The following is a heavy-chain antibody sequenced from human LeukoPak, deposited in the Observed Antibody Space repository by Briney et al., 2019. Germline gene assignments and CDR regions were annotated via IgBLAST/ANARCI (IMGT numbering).Heavy chain of an antibody. V-gene: IGHV4-34*01. CDR2: IYHSGST. CDR3: ARSMSHWFDP. Sequence: SETLSLTCAVYGGSFSGYYWSWIRQPPGKGLEWIGSIYHSGSTYYNPSLKSRVTISVDTSKNQFSLKLSSVTAADTAVYYCARSMSHWFDPWGQGTLVTVSS. CDR1: GGSFSGYY. J-gene: IGHJ5*02.